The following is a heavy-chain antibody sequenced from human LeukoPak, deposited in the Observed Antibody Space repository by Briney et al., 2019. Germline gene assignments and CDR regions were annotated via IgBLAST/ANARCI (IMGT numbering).Heavy chain of an antibody. V-gene: IGHV3-23*01. CDR2: ISGTGGTT. Sequence: GGSLRLSCAASGFTFINYAMSWVRQAPGKGLEWVSGISGTGGTTYYADSVKGRFTISRDGSKNTLYLHMNSLRAEDTALYYCAKEGGESDYGDYSTPYYFDYWGQGTLVTVSS. D-gene: IGHD4-17*01. CDR3: AKEGGESDYGDYSTPYYFDY. CDR1: GFTFINYA. J-gene: IGHJ4*02.